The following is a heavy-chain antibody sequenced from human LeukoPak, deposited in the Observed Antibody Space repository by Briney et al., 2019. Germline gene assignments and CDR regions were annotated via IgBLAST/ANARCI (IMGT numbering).Heavy chain of an antibody. V-gene: IGHV1-18*01. D-gene: IGHD3-22*01. J-gene: IGHJ6*02. CDR2: ISAYNGNI. CDR1: GYTFTSYG. Sequence: ASVRVSCKASGYTFTSYGISWVRQAPGQGLEWMGWISAYNGNINYAQKLQGRVTMTTDTSTSTAYMELRSLRSDNTAVYYCARENHNYYDSSGYYYYYGMDVWGQGTTVTVSS. CDR3: ARENHNYYDSSGYYYYYGMDV.